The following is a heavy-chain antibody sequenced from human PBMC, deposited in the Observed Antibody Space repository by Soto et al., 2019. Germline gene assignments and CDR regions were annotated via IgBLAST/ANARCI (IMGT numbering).Heavy chain of an antibody. CDR3: AAGPHNLLDY. J-gene: IGHJ4*02. CDR1: GFPFSYSA. Sequence: GASVKVSCKASGFPFSYSAVLWVRQARGQRLEWIGWVVVTTGDTNYALQFRERVTITRDKSTSTAYMELSSLRSEDTAIYYCAAGPHNLLDYWGQGTLVTVSS. V-gene: IGHV1-58*01. CDR2: VVVTTGDT. D-gene: IGHD1-20*01.